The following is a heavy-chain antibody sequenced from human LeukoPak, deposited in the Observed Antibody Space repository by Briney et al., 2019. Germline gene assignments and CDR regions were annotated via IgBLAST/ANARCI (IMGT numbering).Heavy chain of an antibody. V-gene: IGHV3-33*06. D-gene: IGHD4-23*01. CDR3: AKGGGWLYYFDY. Sequence: PGGSLRLSCAASGFTFSSNGMHWVRQAPGKGLEWVAVIWHDGSNKYYSDPVKGRFTISRDNSKNTLYLQMNSLRADDTAVYYCAKGGGWLYYFDYWGQGTLVTVSS. CDR1: GFTFSSNG. CDR2: IWHDGSNK. J-gene: IGHJ4*02.